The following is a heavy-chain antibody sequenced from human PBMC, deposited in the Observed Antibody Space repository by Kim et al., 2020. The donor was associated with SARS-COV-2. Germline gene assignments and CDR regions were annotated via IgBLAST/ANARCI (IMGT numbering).Heavy chain of an antibody. V-gene: IGHV3-30*18. CDR2: ISYDGSNK. D-gene: IGHD2-2*01. CDR1: GFTFSSYG. Sequence: GGSLRLSCAASGFTFSSYGMHWVRQAPGKGLEWVAVISYDGSNKYYADSVKGRFTISRDNSKNTLYLQMNSLRAEDTAVYYCAKDPYCSSTSCSPRWFDPWGQGTLVTVSS. J-gene: IGHJ5*02. CDR3: AKDPYCSSTSCSPRWFDP.